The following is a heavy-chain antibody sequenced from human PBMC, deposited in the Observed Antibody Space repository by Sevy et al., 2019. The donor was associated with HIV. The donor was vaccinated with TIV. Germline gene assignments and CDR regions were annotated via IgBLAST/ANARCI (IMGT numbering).Heavy chain of an antibody. J-gene: IGHJ4*02. D-gene: IGHD6-13*01. CDR3: AKDSSIEGGIAAVGTGIFDF. CDR2: INWNSGNI. Sequence: GGSLRLSCAASGFTFDEYGMHWVRQAPGKGLEWVSGINWNSGNIGYADSVKGRFTISGDNAKNSLYLQMNSLRAEDTALYYCAKDSSIEGGIAAVGTGIFDFWGQGTLVTVSS. CDR1: GFTFDEYG. V-gene: IGHV3-9*01.